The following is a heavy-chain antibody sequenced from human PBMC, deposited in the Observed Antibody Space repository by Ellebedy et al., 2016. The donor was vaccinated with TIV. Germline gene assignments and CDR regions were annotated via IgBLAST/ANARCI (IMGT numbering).Heavy chain of an antibody. V-gene: IGHV5-51*01. Sequence: GESLKISXKGSGYRFTSYWIGWVRQMPGKGLEWMGIIYPGDSDTRYSPSFQGQVTISADKSISTAYLQWSSLKASDTAMYYCARRGYLHFDAFDIWGQGTMVTVSS. CDR1: GYRFTSYW. J-gene: IGHJ3*02. D-gene: IGHD5-12*01. CDR2: IYPGDSDT. CDR3: ARRGYLHFDAFDI.